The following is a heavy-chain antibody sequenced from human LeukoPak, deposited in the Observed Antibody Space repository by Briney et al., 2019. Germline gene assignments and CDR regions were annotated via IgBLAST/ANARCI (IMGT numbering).Heavy chain of an antibody. V-gene: IGHV4-59*01. CDR3: ASSASERNPYYFEY. Sequence: SETLSLTCTVSGGSISSYYWSWIRQPPGMGLEWIGYIYYSGSTNYNPSLKSRVTISVDTSKNQFSLKLSSVTAADTAVYYCASSASERNPYYFEYWGQGTLVTVSS. J-gene: IGHJ4*02. CDR2: IYYSGST. D-gene: IGHD3-10*01. CDR1: GGSISSYY.